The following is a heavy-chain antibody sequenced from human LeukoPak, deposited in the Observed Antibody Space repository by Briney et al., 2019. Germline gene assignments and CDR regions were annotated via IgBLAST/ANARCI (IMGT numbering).Heavy chain of an antibody. CDR2: IYYSGNT. CDR1: GGSISSSGYY. Sequence: PSEALSLTCTVSGGSISSSGYYWGWIRQPPGKGLEWIASIYYSGNTYYNPSLKSRVTISVDTSKNQPSLKLSSLTAADTAVYYCARHEYSGSYYGLSWFDPWGQGTLVTVSS. V-gene: IGHV4-39*01. J-gene: IGHJ5*02. CDR3: ARHEYSGSYYGLSWFDP. D-gene: IGHD1-26*01.